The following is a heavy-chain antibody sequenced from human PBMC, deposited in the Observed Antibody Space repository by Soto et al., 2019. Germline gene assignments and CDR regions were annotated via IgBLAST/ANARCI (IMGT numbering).Heavy chain of an antibody. J-gene: IGHJ4*02. V-gene: IGHV4-30-4*01. CDR2: IYYSGST. D-gene: IGHD3-22*01. CDR3: ASQKDYYDSSGYLYYFDY. CDR1: GGSISSGDYY. Sequence: QVQLQESGPGLVKPSQTLSLTCTVSGGSISSGDYYWSWIRQPPGKGLEWIGYIYYSGSTYYNPSLKSRVTISEDTSKNQFSLKLSSVTAEDTAVYYCASQKDYYDSSGYLYYFDYWGQGTLVTVSS.